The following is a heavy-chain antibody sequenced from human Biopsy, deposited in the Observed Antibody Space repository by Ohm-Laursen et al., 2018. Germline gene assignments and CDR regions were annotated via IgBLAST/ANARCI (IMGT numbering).Heavy chain of an antibody. V-gene: IGHV4-4*07. Sequence: GTLSLTCSVSGGDINNYYWSWIRQPAGKGLEWIGRIYPGGSTNYSPSLKSRVTMSVGTSKKQLSLRLRSVTAADTAMYYCASVVLGPTNDAFDLWGQGTMVVVSS. CDR1: GGDINNYY. D-gene: IGHD3-22*01. CDR2: IYPGGST. J-gene: IGHJ3*01. CDR3: ASVVLGPTNDAFDL.